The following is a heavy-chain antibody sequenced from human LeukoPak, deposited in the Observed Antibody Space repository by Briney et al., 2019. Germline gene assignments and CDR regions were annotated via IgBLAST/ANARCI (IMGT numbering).Heavy chain of an antibody. D-gene: IGHD3-22*01. J-gene: IGHJ1*01. CDR1: GFTFSRYW. V-gene: IGHV3-74*01. CDR2: INGDGSTT. Sequence: GGSLRLSCAASGFTFSRYWMHWVRQAPGKGLVWVSRINGDGSTTSYADSVKGGCTISRDNAKNTLYLQMNSLRAEDTAVYYCATGNYYDSRGYYTFGHWGQGTMVTVSS. CDR3: ATGNYYDSRGYYTFGH.